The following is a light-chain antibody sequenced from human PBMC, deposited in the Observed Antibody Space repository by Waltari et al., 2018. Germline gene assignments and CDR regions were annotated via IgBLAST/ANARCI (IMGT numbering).Light chain of an antibody. CDR1: QSLSYNSNNKNY. V-gene: IGKV4-1*01. CDR3: QQYYATPFT. CDR2: WAS. Sequence: DIVMTQSPESLAVSLGERAPINRKSSQSLSYNSNNKNYLAWYQQKPGQPPNVLIYWASTRESGVPDRFSGSGSGTDFTLTISSLQAEDVAVYYCQQYYATPFTFGPGTKVEIK. J-gene: IGKJ3*01.